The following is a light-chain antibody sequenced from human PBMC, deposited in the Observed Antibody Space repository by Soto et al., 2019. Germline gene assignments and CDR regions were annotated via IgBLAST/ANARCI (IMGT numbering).Light chain of an antibody. CDR3: QHYFNWPYT. CDR2: GAS. Sequence: EIVMTQSPAILSVSPGERATLSCRASQSVTSNLAWYQQKPGRAPRLLIYGASTRATGIPARFSGSGSGTEFTLTISNLQSEDFALYYCQHYFNWPYTFGQGTKLEIK. J-gene: IGKJ2*01. V-gene: IGKV3-15*01. CDR1: QSVTSN.